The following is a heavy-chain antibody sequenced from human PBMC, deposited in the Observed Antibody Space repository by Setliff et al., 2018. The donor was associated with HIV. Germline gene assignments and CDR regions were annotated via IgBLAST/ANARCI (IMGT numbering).Heavy chain of an antibody. V-gene: IGHV1-3*04. CDR3: ARWCAAAGCYPAIYHFDS. D-gene: IGHD2-2*01. J-gene: IGHJ4*02. CDR2: IDTDNGYR. CDR1: VYTFSEYA. Sequence: ASVKVSCKASVYTFSEYAIHWVRQAPGQRLEWMGRIDTDNGYRRYSPKLQGRVTITKDTSANTAYMELRGLRSEDTAVYYCARWCAAAGCYPAIYHFDSWGQGTLVTVSS.